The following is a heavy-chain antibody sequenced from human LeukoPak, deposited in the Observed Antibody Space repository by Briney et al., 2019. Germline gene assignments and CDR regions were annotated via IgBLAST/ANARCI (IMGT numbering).Heavy chain of an antibody. D-gene: IGHD6-13*01. J-gene: IGHJ4*02. CDR2: ISYDGSNK. CDR1: GFTFSSYG. V-gene: IGHV3-30*18. CDR3: AKSDGIAAAAYIDY. Sequence: GGSLRLSCAASGFTFSSYGMHWVRQAPGKGLEWVAVISYDGSNKYYADSVKGRFTISRDNSKNTPYLQMNSLRAEDTAVYYCAKSDGIAAAAYIDYWGQGTLVTVSS.